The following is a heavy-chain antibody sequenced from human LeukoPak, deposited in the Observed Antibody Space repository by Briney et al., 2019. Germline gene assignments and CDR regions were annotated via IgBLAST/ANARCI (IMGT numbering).Heavy chain of an antibody. J-gene: IGHJ4*02. V-gene: IGHV3-7*04. CDR3: ARERETATIADSHFDY. D-gene: IGHD5-24*01. Sequence: PGGSLRLSCAASGFTFSSYWMSWVRQAPGKGLEWVANIKQDGSEKYYVDSVKGRFTISRDNAKNSLYLQMNSLRAEDTAVYYCARERETATIADSHFDYWGQGTLVTVSS. CDR1: GFTFSSYW. CDR2: IKQDGSEK.